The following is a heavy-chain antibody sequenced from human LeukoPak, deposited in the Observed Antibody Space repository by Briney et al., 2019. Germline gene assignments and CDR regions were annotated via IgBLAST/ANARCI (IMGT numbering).Heavy chain of an antibody. J-gene: IGHJ4*02. V-gene: IGHV1-2*02. CDR1: GFTVTGYY. CDR2: INPNSGAT. Sequence: ASVKVSCKASGFTVTGYYMHWVRQAPGQGLDWMGWINPNSGATNYAQKFQGRVTMTRDTSISTVYMELSRLRSDDTAVYYCTRGGPEGSGYSYGSHDYWGQGTLVTVSS. D-gene: IGHD5-18*01. CDR3: TRGGPEGSGYSYGSHDY.